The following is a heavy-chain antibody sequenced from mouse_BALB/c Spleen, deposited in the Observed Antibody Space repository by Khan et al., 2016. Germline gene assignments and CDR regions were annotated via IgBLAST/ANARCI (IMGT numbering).Heavy chain of an antibody. Sequence: EVKLLESGGGLVQPGGSLKLSCAASGFDFSTYWMSWVRQAPGKGLEWIGEINPDSSTINYTPSLKDKFIISRDNAKNTLYLQMSKVRSEDTALYYWADLRWQYAVEYWGQGTSVTVST. V-gene: IGHV4-1*02. J-gene: IGHJ4*01. CDR1: GFDFSTYW. CDR2: INPDSSTI. D-gene: IGHD1-1*01. CDR3: ADLRWQYAVEY.